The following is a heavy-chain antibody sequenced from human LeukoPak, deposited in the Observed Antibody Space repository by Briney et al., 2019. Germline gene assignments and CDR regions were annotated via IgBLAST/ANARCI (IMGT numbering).Heavy chain of an antibody. CDR3: ARGRKDSSGYYLDY. J-gene: IGHJ4*02. Sequence: SETLSLTCTVSGGSISSGGYYWSWIRQHPGKGLEWAGYIYYSGSTYYNPSLKSRVTISVDTSKNQFSLKLSSVTAADTAVYYCARGRKDSSGYYLDYWGQGTLVTVSS. D-gene: IGHD3-22*01. CDR1: GGSISSGGYY. V-gene: IGHV4-31*03. CDR2: IYYSGST.